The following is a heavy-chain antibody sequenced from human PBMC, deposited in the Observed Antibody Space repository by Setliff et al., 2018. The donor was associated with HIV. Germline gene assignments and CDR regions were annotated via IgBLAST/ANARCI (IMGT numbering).Heavy chain of an antibody. CDR3: ARRGDFFYYAMDV. CDR2: IYYNGNA. J-gene: IGHJ6*02. Sequence: SETLSLTCAVYGGSFNGYYWTWIRQAPGKGLEWVGYIYYNGNAYYNPSLKSRVTISVDRSKNQFSLKLSSVTAADTAVYYCARRGDFFYYAMDVWGQGTTVTVSS. V-gene: IGHV4-34*01. CDR1: GGSFNGYY.